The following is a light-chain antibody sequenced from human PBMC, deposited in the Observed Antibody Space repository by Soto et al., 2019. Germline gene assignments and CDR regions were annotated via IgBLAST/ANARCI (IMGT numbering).Light chain of an antibody. CDR3: QQYNSYSPWT. CDR1: QSISSW. V-gene: IGKV1-5*03. J-gene: IGKJ1*01. CDR2: KAS. Sequence: DIQMTQSPSTLSASVGDRVTITCRASQSISSWLAWYQQKPGKAPKLLIYKASSLESGVPSRFSGSGSGTEVTLTSSSLQPDNFATYYGQQYNSYSPWTFGQGTKVEIK.